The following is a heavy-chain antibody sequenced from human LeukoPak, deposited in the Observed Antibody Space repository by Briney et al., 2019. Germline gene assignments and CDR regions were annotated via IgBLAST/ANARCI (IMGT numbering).Heavy chain of an antibody. J-gene: IGHJ4*02. D-gene: IGHD4-17*01. CDR1: GYTFTSYG. Sequence: ASVKVSCKASGYTFTSYGISWVRQAPGQGLEWMGWISAYNGNTNYAQKLQGRVTMTTDTSTSTAYMELRSLGSDDTAVYYCARSTVTKGSCDYWGQGTLVTVSS. CDR3: ARSTVTKGSCDY. V-gene: IGHV1-18*01. CDR2: ISAYNGNT.